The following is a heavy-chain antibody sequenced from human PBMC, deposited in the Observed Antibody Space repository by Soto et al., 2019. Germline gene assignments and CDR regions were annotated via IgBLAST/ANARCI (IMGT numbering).Heavy chain of an antibody. J-gene: IGHJ4*02. CDR3: ARHALIAAAGLDY. V-gene: IGHV5-51*01. CDR2: IYPGDSDT. Sequence: GESLKLSCKGSGYSFTSYWIGWVRQMPGKGLEWMGIIYPGDSDTRYSPSFQGQVTISADKSISTAYLQWSSLKASDTAMYYCARHALIAAAGLDYWGQGTLVTVSS. D-gene: IGHD6-13*01. CDR1: GYSFTSYW.